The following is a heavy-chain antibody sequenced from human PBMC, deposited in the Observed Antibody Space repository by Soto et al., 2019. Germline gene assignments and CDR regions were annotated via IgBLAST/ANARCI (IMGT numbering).Heavy chain of an antibody. J-gene: IGHJ6*04. CDR3: ARDLWEPGRYYYYYGMDV. D-gene: IGHD1-26*01. V-gene: IGHV1-69*12. CDR1: GGTFSSYA. Sequence: VQLGQSGAEVKKPGSSLKVSCKASGGTFSSYAISWVRQAPGQGLEWMGGIIPIFGTANYAQKFQGRVTITEDESTSTAYMELSRLRSEDTAVYYCARDLWEPGRYYYYYGMDVWGKGTTATGSS. CDR2: IIPIFGTA.